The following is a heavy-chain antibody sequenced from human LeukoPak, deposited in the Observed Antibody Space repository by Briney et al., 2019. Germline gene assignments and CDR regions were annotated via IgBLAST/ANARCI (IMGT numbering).Heavy chain of an antibody. CDR3: VVTQKWLAFDY. CDR2: WRYDGSP. Sequence: SETLSLTCSVSGGSFDSKYWSWIRQPPGKGLEWIANWRYDGSPNYTPSLESRATISLDTSKNQFSLRLTSVTAADTAVYYCVVTQKWLAFDYWGQGILVTVSS. D-gene: IGHD6-19*01. CDR1: GGSFDSKY. V-gene: IGHV4-59*08. J-gene: IGHJ4*02.